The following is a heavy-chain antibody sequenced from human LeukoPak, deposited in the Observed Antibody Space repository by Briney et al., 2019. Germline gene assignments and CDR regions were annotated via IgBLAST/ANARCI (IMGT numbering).Heavy chain of an antibody. J-gene: IGHJ4*02. CDR3: ARVTGVVISRIDY. CDR2: IKQDGSEK. V-gene: IGHV3-7*03. CDR1: GFTFSSYW. D-gene: IGHD3-3*01. Sequence: GRSLRLSCAASGFTFSSYWMSWVRQAPGKGLEWVANIKQDGSEKYYVDSVKGRFTISRDNAKNSLYLQMNSLRAEDTAVYYCARVTGVVISRIDYWGQGTLVTVSS.